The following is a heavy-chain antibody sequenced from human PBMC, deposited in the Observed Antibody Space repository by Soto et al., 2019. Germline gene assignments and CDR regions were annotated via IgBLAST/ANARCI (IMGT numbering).Heavy chain of an antibody. J-gene: IGHJ4*02. V-gene: IGHV3-23*01. CDR3: ANFNPASVSGWADY. CDR1: GFTFSSYA. CDR2: ISGSGGST. D-gene: IGHD6-19*01. Sequence: EVQLLESGGGLVQPGGSLRLSCAASGFTFSSYAMSWVRQAPGKGLEWVSAISGSGGSTYYADSVKGRFTISRDNSKNTLSLQMNGLRAEDTAVYYCANFNPASVSGWADYWGQGTLVTVSS.